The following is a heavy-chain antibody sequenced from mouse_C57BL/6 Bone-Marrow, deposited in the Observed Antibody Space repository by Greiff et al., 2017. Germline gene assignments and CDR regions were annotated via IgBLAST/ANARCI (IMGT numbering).Heavy chain of an antibody. Sequence: VMLVESGPGLVQPSQSLSITCTVSGFSLTSYGVHWVRQSPGKGLEWLGVIWSGGSTDYNAAFISRLSISKDNSTSQVFFKMNSLQADDTAIYYCASQSSNWDWFTYWGQGTLVTVSA. CDR3: ASQSSNWDWFTY. CDR1: GFSLTSYG. D-gene: IGHD4-1*01. J-gene: IGHJ3*01. CDR2: IWSGGST. V-gene: IGHV2-2*01.